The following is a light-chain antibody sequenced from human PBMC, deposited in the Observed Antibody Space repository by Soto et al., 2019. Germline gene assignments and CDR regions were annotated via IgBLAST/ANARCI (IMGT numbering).Light chain of an antibody. CDR1: SSDVGVYNY. Sequence: QSALTQPASVSGTPGQSITISCTGTSSDVGVYNYVSWYQQHPGKVPKLMIYEVSNRPSGVSNRFSGSKSGNTASLTISGLQAEDEADYYCSSFTTSSTLVVFGGGTQLTVL. J-gene: IGLJ7*01. CDR2: EVS. V-gene: IGLV2-14*01. CDR3: SSFTTSSTLVV.